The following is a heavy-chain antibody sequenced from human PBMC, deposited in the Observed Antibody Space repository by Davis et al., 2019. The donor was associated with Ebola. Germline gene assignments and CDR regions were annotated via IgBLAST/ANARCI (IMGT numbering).Heavy chain of an antibody. CDR1: GYTFIYYW. V-gene: IGHV5-51*01. CDR2: IYRDDSDT. D-gene: IGHD2/OR15-2a*01. Sequence: GESLKISCKGSGYTFIYYWIDWVRQTPGKGLEWIGVIYRDDSDTSYSPSFQGRVTISVDRSISTAYLQLSSLKASDIAMYYCARQESLYGSSDYWGQGTLVTVSS. J-gene: IGHJ4*02. CDR3: ARQESLYGSSDY.